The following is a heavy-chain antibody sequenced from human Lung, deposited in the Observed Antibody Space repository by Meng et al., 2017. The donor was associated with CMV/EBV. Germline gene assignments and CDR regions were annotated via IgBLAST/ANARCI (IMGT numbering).Heavy chain of an antibody. D-gene: IGHD1-26*01. CDR3: ARDSQVGAAPFDY. J-gene: IGHJ4*02. CDR1: GFTFSSYW. CDR2: INSDGSST. Sequence: GEXXKISCAASGFTFSSYWMHWVRQAPGKGLVWVSRINSDGSSTSYADSVKGRFTISRDNAKNTLYLQMNSLRAEDTAVYYCARDSQVGAAPFDYWGPGTXVTVSS. V-gene: IGHV3-74*01.